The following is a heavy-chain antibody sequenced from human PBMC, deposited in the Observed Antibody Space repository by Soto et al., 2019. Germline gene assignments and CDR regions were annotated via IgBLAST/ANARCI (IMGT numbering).Heavy chain of an antibody. D-gene: IGHD3-22*01. V-gene: IGHV1-69*13. CDR1: GGTFSSYA. CDR2: ITPIFGTA. Sequence: SVKVSCKASGGTFSSYAISWVRQAPGQGLEWMGGITPIFGTANYAQKFQGRVTITADESTSTAYMELSSLRSEDTAVYYCARGYDSSGYKGPGWFDPWGQGTLVTVSS. CDR3: ARGYDSSGYKGPGWFDP. J-gene: IGHJ5*02.